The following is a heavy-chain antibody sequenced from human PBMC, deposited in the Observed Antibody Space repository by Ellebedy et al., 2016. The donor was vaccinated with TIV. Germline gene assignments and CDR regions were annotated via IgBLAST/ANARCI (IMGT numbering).Heavy chain of an antibody. D-gene: IGHD3-22*01. V-gene: IGHV3-7*01. Sequence: GESLKISXAASGFTFSSYAMSWVRQAPGKGLEWVANIKQDGSEKYYVDSVKGRFTISRDNAKNSLYLQMNSLRAEDTAVYYCARDLIPSYYYDSSGYYAYDYWGQGTLVTVSS. J-gene: IGHJ4*02. CDR1: GFTFSSYA. CDR2: IKQDGSEK. CDR3: ARDLIPSYYYDSSGYYAYDY.